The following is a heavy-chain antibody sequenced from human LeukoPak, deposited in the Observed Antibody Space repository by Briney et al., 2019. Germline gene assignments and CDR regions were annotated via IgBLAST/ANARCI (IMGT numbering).Heavy chain of an antibody. J-gene: IGHJ3*02. D-gene: IGHD3-10*01. CDR2: ISGSGGSSGRGGST. V-gene: IGHV3-23*01. CDR1: GFTLSSYA. Sequence: GGSLRLSCAASGFTLSSYAMSWVRRAPGKGLEWVSVISGSGGSSGRGGSTYYVDSVKGRFTISRDNSMNTVYLQMNSLTAEDTAEYYCAKDRVVRGVMGAFDIWGQGTMVTVSS. CDR3: AKDRVVRGVMGAFDI.